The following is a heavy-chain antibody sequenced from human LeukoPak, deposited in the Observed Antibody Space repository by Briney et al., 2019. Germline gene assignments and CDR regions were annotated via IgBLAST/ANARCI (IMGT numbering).Heavy chain of an antibody. Sequence: ASVKVSCKASGYTFADYYMHWVRQAPGQGLEWMGWISPNSGGTNYAQKFQGRVTMTRDTSISTAYMELSRLRSDDTAVYYCARDGDIYDILTGYYSPLAFDFWGQGTMVTVSS. CDR3: ARDGDIYDILTGYYSPLAFDF. D-gene: IGHD3-9*01. CDR1: GYTFADYY. CDR2: ISPNSGGT. J-gene: IGHJ3*01. V-gene: IGHV1-2*02.